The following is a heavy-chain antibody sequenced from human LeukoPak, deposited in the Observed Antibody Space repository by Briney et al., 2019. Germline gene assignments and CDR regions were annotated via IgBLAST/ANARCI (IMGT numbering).Heavy chain of an antibody. CDR1: GSTFSSYG. Sequence: TGGSLRLSCAASGSTFSSYGMHWVRQAPGKGLEWVAFIRYDGSNKYYADSVKGRFTISRDNSKNTLYLQMNSLRAEDTAVYYCAKGPYSSSSDNWFDPWGQGTLVTVSS. V-gene: IGHV3-30*02. CDR2: IRYDGSNK. D-gene: IGHD6-6*01. J-gene: IGHJ5*02. CDR3: AKGPYSSSSDNWFDP.